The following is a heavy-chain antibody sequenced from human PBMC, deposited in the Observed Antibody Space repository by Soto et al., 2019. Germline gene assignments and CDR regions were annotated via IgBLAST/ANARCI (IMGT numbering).Heavy chain of an antibody. J-gene: IGHJ4*02. V-gene: IGHV3-30*18. Sequence: VQLVESGGGVVQPGRSLRLSCAASGFTFSDYAMHWVRQAPGKGLEWVAVVSHDGRNTHYADSVKGRFTISRDSSKNTVELGMTSLRAEDTAVYYCAKGGRQWLVTSDFNYWGQGALVTVSS. CDR3: AKGGRQWLVTSDFNY. CDR1: GFTFSDYA. CDR2: VSHDGRNT. D-gene: IGHD6-19*01.